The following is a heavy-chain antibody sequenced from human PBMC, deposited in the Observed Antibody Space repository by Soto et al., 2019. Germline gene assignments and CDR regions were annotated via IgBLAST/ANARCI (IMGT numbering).Heavy chain of an antibody. CDR1: GYTFSSYG. J-gene: IGHJ6*02. Sequence: QVQLVQSGAEVKKPGASVKVSCKASGYTFSSYGISWVRQSPGQGLEWMGWISAYNGNTNYAQKLQGRVTMTTDTTTSTAYMELKSRRSDDTAVYYCARVNGYGSSPRCFVVRSYTMDVWGQGTTVTVSS. CDR2: ISAYNGNT. CDR3: ARVNGYGSSPRCFVVRSYTMDV. D-gene: IGHD2-2*01. V-gene: IGHV1-18*01.